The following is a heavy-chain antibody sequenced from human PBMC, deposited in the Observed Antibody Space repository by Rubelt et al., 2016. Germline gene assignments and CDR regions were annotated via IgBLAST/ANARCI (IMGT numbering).Heavy chain of an antibody. CDR3: AKTAVAGTSPVDY. CDR2: ISDSGGDT. D-gene: IGHD6-13*01. CDR1: GFTFSNYA. J-gene: IGHJ4*02. V-gene: IGHV3-23*04. Sequence: VQLVESGGGVVQPGRSLRLSCAASGFTFSNYAMSWVRQAPGRGLEWVSGISDSGGDTKYADSVQGRFTISRVNAKNTRNLQMNSLGADDTALYYCAKTAVAGTSPVDYWGQGTLVTVSS.